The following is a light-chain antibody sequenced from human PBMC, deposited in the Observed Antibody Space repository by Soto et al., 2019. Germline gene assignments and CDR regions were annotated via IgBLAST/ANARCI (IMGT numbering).Light chain of an antibody. CDR1: SSNIGNNY. V-gene: IGLV1-51*01. Sequence: QSVLAQPPSVSAAPGQKVTISCSGSSSNIGNNYVSWYQQLPGTAPKLLIYDNNKRPSGIPDRFSGSKSGTSATLGITGLQTGDEADYYCGTWDSSLSVAAVFGGGTKVTVL. CDR3: GTWDSSLSVAAV. J-gene: IGLJ2*01. CDR2: DNN.